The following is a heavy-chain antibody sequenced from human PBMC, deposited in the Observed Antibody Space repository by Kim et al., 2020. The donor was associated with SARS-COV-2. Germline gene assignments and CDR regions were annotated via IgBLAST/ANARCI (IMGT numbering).Heavy chain of an antibody. J-gene: IGHJ4*02. V-gene: IGHV3-49*02. CDR2: T. CDR3: SRDDVSWYFDF. Sequence: TEYAASVKGRLTISRDDSCNIAYLQMNSLRTEDTAVYYCSRDDVSWYFDFWGRGTLVTVSS.